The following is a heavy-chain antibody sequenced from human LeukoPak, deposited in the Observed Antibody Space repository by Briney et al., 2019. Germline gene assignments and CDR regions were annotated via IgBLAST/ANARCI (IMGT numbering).Heavy chain of an antibody. CDR1: GYTFTSYG. CDR2: ISAYNGNT. Sequence: ASVKVSCKASGYTFTSYGISWVRQAPGQGLEWMGWISAYNGNTNYAQKLQGRVTMTTDTSTSTAYMELRSLRFDDTAVYYCARALRVVAPGKTRYYYYYMDVWGKGTTVTVSS. D-gene: IGHD2-15*01. J-gene: IGHJ6*03. CDR3: ARALRVVAPGKTRYYYYYMDV. V-gene: IGHV1-18*01.